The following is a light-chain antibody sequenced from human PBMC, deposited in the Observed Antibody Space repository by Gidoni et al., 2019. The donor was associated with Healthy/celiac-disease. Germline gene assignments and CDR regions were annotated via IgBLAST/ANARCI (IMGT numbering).Light chain of an antibody. V-gene: IGKV1-39*01. Sequence: DIQMTQSPSSLSASVGDRVTINCRASQTITYYLHWYQQKPGNAPKLLIYAASSWQRGVPSRFSGSGSGTDFTLTISSLQPEDFATYYCQQSYSTPRTFGQGTRVEIK. CDR1: QTITYY. CDR2: AAS. J-gene: IGKJ5*01. CDR3: QQSYSTPRT.